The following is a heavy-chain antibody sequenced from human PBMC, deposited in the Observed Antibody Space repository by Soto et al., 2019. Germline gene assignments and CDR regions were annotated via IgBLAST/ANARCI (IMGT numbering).Heavy chain of an antibody. J-gene: IGHJ4*02. CDR3: ASSRIEYSSGSYDY. CDR2: ISAYNGNT. V-gene: IGHV1-18*01. Sequence: ASVKVSCKASGYTFTSYGISWVRQAPGQGLEWMGWISAYNGNTNYAQKLQGRVTMTTDTSTSTAYMELRSLRSDDTAVYYCASSRIEYSSGSYDYWGQGTLVTVSS. CDR1: GYTFTSYG. D-gene: IGHD6-25*01.